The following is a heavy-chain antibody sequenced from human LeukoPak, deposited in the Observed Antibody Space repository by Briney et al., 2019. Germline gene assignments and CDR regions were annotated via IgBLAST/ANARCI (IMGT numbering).Heavy chain of an antibody. D-gene: IGHD3-22*01. Sequence: GGSLRLSCAASGFTFSSYGTHWVRQAPGKGLEWVAVISYDGSNKYYADSVKGRFTISRDNSKNTLYLQMNSLRAEDTAVYYCASHDSSGYPFDYWGQGTLVTVSS. CDR2: ISYDGSNK. CDR1: GFTFSSYG. J-gene: IGHJ4*02. CDR3: ASHDSSGYPFDY. V-gene: IGHV3-30*03.